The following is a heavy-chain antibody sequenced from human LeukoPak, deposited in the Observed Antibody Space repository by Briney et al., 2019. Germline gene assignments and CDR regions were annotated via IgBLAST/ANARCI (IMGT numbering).Heavy chain of an antibody. CDR2: IYWDDDK. J-gene: IGHJ5*02. V-gene: IGHV2-5*02. CDR3: AHRYLYGDYRWFDP. Sequence: SGPTLVKPTQTLTLTCTFSGFSLSTSGVGVGWIRQPPGKALEWLALIYWDDDKRYSPSLKSRLTITKDTSKNQVVLIMTNMDPVDTATYYCAHRYLYGDYRWFDPWGQGTLVTVSS. CDR1: GFSLSTSGVG. D-gene: IGHD4-17*01.